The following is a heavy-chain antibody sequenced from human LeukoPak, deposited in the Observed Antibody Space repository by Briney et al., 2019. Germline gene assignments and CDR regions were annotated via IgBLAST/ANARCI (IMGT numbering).Heavy chain of an antibody. CDR2: ISGSGGST. Sequence: GGSLRLSCAASGFTFSNSAMSWVRQAPGKGLEWVSAISGSGGSTYYADSVKGRFTISRDNSKNTLYLQMNSLRAEDTAVYYCAKPYYGRDAFDIWGQGTMVTVSS. CDR1: GFTFSNSA. D-gene: IGHD3-10*01. J-gene: IGHJ3*02. CDR3: AKPYYGRDAFDI. V-gene: IGHV3-23*01.